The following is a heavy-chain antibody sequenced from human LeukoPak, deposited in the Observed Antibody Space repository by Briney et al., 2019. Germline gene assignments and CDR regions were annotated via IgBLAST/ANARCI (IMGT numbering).Heavy chain of an antibody. J-gene: IGHJ4*02. V-gene: IGHV4-38-2*02. D-gene: IGHD6-19*01. Sequence: PSETLSLTCTVSGGSINSYYWGWIRQPPGKGLEWIGSIYHSGSTYYNPSLKSRVTISVDTSKNQFSLKLSSVTAADTAVYYCARDWVRYGGSSGRADYWGQGTLVTVSS. CDR2: IYHSGST. CDR1: GGSINSYY. CDR3: ARDWVRYGGSSGRADY.